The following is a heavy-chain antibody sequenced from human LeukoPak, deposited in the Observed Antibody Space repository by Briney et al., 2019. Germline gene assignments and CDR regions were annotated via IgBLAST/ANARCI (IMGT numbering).Heavy chain of an antibody. J-gene: IGHJ6*02. V-gene: IGHV1-2*02. CDR3: ARDHCTTTGCYEDYYYGLDV. Sequence: ASVKVSCKASGYTFSGNYIQWVRQAPGQGLEWMGWINPKSGGTTYARNFQGRVTMTRDTSISTAYMELNRLTSDDTAVYYCARDHCTTTGCYEDYYYGLDVWGQGTTVTVSS. CDR2: INPKSGGT. D-gene: IGHD2-2*01. CDR1: GYTFSGNY.